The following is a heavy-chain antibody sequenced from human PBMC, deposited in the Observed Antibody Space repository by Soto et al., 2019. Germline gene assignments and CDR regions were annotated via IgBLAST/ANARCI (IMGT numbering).Heavy chain of an antibody. Sequence: GGSLRLSCAASRFTFGRFTMNWVRQAPGKGLEWVSTISSNSAYIYYTDALRGPFTISGDNAKNSLHLQMNSLRAEDTAVYYCTRDASRDSSARGWFDPWGPGTLVTVSS. CDR2: ISSNSAYI. CDR3: TRDASRDSSARGWFDP. D-gene: IGHD6-13*01. V-gene: IGHV3-21*01. CDR1: RFTFGRFT. J-gene: IGHJ5*02.